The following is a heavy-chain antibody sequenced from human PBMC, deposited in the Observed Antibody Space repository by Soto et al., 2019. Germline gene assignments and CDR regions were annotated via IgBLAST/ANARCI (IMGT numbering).Heavy chain of an antibody. V-gene: IGHV3-53*01. Sequence: GGSLRLSCAASGFTVSSNYMSWVRQAPGKGLEWVSVIFTGGSTYYADSVKGRFTISRDNSKNTLYLQMNSLRAEDTAVYYCAKLVPVAIITFFGVVTAPFDYWGQGTLVPVSS. CDR2: IFTGGST. J-gene: IGHJ4*02. D-gene: IGHD3-3*01. CDR3: AKLVPVAIITFFGVVTAPFDY. CDR1: GFTVSSNY.